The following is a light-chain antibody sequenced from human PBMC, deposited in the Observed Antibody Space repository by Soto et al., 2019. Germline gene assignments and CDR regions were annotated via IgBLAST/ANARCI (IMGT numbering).Light chain of an antibody. V-gene: IGLV1-47*01. J-gene: IGLJ3*02. CDR1: SSNIGGNY. CDR2: QNN. CDR3: VTWDDSLSAWV. Sequence: QSVLTQPPSASGTPGQRVTISCSGSSSNIGGNYVYWHQHLPGTAPRNLIYQNNQRPSGVPDRFSGTTSGTSASLAISGLRSEDEAYYYCVTWDDSLSAWVFGGGTKLTVL.